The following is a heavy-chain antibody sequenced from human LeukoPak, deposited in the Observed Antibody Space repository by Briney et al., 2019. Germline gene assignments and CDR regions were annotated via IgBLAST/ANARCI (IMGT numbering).Heavy chain of an antibody. V-gene: IGHV7-4-1*02. CDR2: INTNTGNP. CDR1: GYTFTSYA. J-gene: IGHJ4*02. D-gene: IGHD2-2*01. Sequence: ASVKVSCKASGYTFTSYAMNWVRQAPGQGLEWMGWINTNTGNPTYAQGFTGRFVFSLDTSVSTAYLQISSLKAEDTAVYYCARVGQRPAAIIGSFDYWGQGTLVTVSS. CDR3: ARVGQRPAAIIGSFDY.